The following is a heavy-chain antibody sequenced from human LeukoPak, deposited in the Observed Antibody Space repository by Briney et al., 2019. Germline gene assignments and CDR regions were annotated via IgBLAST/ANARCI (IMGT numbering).Heavy chain of an antibody. CDR1: GFTFSSYG. J-gene: IGHJ4*02. CDR2: IRYDGSNK. Sequence: GGSLRLSCAASGFTFSSYGMHWVRQAPGKGLEWVAFIRYDGSNKYYADSVKGRFTISRDNAKNSLYLQMNSLRAEDTALYYCARDAHSGSYLGGFDYWGQGTLVTVSS. D-gene: IGHD1-26*01. V-gene: IGHV3-30*02. CDR3: ARDAHSGSYLGGFDY.